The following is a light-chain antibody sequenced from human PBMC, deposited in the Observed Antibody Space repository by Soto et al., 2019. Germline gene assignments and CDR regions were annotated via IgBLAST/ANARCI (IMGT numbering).Light chain of an antibody. CDR1: SGSVSTNNY. Sequence: QTVVTQEPSFSVSPGATVTLTCGLSSGSVSTNNYPSWYQQTPGQAPRKLIYSTYTRSSGVPDRFSASILGNKAALTITGAQADDESDYYCVLYMGSGIWVFGGGTKVTVL. CDR3: VLYMGSGIWV. V-gene: IGLV8-61*01. CDR2: STY. J-gene: IGLJ3*02.